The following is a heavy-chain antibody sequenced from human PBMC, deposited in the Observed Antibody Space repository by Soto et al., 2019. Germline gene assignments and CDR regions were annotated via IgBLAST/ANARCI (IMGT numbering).Heavy chain of an antibody. CDR3: ATPGSGGDTGYYYYYGMDV. V-gene: IGHV4-34*01. CDR1: GGSFSGYY. J-gene: IGHJ6*02. CDR2: INHSGST. D-gene: IGHD5-12*01. Sequence: PSETLSLTCAVYGGSFSGYYWSWIRQPPGKGLEWIGEINHSGSTNYNPSLKSRVTISVDTSKNQFSLKLSSVTAADTAVYYCATPGSGGDTGYYYYYGMDVWGQGTTVTVSS.